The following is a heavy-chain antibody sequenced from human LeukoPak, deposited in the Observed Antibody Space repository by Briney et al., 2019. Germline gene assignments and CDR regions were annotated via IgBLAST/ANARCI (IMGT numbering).Heavy chain of an antibody. V-gene: IGHV4-39*01. CDR3: ARQVAYCGGDCYLNWFDP. Sequence: SETLSLTCTVSGGPISSSSYYWGWIRQPPGKGLEWIGSIYYSGSTYYNPSLKSRVTISVDTSKNQFSLKLSSVTAADTAVYYCARQVAYCGGDCYLNWFDPWGQGTLVTVSS. J-gene: IGHJ5*02. D-gene: IGHD2-21*02. CDR1: GGPISSSSYY. CDR2: IYYSGST.